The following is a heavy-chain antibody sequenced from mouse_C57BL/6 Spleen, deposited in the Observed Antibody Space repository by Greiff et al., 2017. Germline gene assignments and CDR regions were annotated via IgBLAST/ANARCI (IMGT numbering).Heavy chain of an antibody. J-gene: IGHJ3*01. Sequence: VQLQQPGAELVRPGSSVKLSCKASGYTFTSYWMHWVKQRPIQGLEWIGNIDPSDSETHYNQKFKDKATLTVDKSSSTAYMQLSSLTSEDSAVYYCARSRDYGGFAYWGQGTLVTVSA. CDR1: GYTFTSYW. D-gene: IGHD2-4*01. CDR2: IDPSDSET. CDR3: ARSRDYGGFAY. V-gene: IGHV1-52*01.